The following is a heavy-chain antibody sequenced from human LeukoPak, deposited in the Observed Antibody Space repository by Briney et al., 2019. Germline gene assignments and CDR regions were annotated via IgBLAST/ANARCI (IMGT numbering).Heavy chain of an antibody. Sequence: GGSLRLSCAAAGFSFTNYAMRWVRQAPARGAGRLSSLKGGGETFYADSVKGRFTLPRDDSRNTVYLQLNNLRVEDTAIYYCARASWISPADPVWWGQGTQVTVSS. V-gene: IGHV3-23*01. CDR3: ARASWISPADPVW. D-gene: IGHD2-2*03. J-gene: IGHJ4*02. CDR1: GFSFTNYA. CDR2: LKGGGET.